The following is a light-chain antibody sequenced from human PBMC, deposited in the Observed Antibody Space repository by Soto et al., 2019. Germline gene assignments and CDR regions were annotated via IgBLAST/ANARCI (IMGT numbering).Light chain of an antibody. J-gene: IGLJ1*01. CDR1: DSDIGGYNF. CDR2: EVT. CDR3: SSYADSNNYV. Sequence: QSALTQPPSASGSPGQSVAISCTGTDSDIGGYNFVSWYQQRPGKAPRLMIYEVTKRPSDIPARFSGSKSGNTASLIVSGLQAEDEADYYCSSYADSNNYVFGSGTKVTVL. V-gene: IGLV2-8*01.